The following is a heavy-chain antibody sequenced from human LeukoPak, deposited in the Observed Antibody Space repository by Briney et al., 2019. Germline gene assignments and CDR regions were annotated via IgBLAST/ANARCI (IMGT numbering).Heavy chain of an antibody. CDR2: VYPGDSDS. D-gene: IGHD3-10*01. Sequence: GESLKISCMGSGYTFTNYWIVWVRQMPGKGLEWMGIVYPGDSDSRYSPSFQGQVTISADKSISTAYLQWSSLKASDTAMYYCARVSGAGSYYGVFDYWGQGTLVTVSS. CDR3: ARVSGAGSYYGVFDY. V-gene: IGHV5-51*01. J-gene: IGHJ4*02. CDR1: GYTFTNYW.